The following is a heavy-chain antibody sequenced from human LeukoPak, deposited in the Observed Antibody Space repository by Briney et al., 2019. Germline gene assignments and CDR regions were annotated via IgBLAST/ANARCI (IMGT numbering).Heavy chain of an antibody. J-gene: IGHJ4*02. CDR3: ARDLRGIDY. D-gene: IGHD3-16*01. V-gene: IGHV3-33*01. CDR1: GFTFSSYG. Sequence: GGSLRLSCAASGFTFSSYGMHWVRQAPGKGLEWVAVIWYDGSNKYYADSAKGRFTISRDNSKNTLYLQMNSLRAEDTAVYYCARDLRGIDYWGQGTLVTVSS. CDR2: IWYDGSNK.